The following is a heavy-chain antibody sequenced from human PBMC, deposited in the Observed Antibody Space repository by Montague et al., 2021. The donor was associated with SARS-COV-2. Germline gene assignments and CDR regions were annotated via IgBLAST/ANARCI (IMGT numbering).Heavy chain of an antibody. V-gene: IGHV4-39*01. CDR2: IFYSGST. CDR1: GGSISSSSYY. CDR3: ASMVRAQVYYFDY. J-gene: IGHJ4*02. Sequence: SETLSLTCTVSGGSISSSSYYWGWIRQPPEKGLEWIGSIFYSGSTDYXXXLKSRVTISVDTSKNQFSLKLSSVTAADTAVYYCASMVRAQVYYFDYWGQGTLVTVSS. D-gene: IGHD3-10*01.